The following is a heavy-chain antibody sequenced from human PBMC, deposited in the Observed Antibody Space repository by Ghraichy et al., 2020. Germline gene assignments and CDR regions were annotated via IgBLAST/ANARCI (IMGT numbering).Heavy chain of an antibody. CDR2: IYYSGST. CDR1: GGSISSYY. V-gene: IGHV4-59*01. J-gene: IGHJ4*02. Sequence: SETLSLTCTVSGGSISSYYWSWIRQPPGKGLEWIGYIYYSGSTNYNPSLKSRVTISVDTSKNQFSLKLSSVTAADTAVYYCASWNGDRRFDYWGQGTLVTVSS. CDR3: ASWNGDRRFDY. D-gene: IGHD4-17*01.